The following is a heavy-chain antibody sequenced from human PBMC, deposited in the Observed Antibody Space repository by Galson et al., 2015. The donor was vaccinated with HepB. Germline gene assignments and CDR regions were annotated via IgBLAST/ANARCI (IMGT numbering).Heavy chain of an antibody. J-gene: IGHJ6*02. CDR3: AKAHSSSWYYYYGMDV. CDR1: GFTFSSYA. D-gene: IGHD6-13*01. V-gene: IGHV3-23*01. CDR2: ISGSGGST. Sequence: SLRLSCAASGFTFSSYAMSWVRQAPGKGLEWVSAISGSGGSTYYADSVKGRFTISRDNSKNTLYLQMNSLRAEDTAVYYCAKAHSSSWYYYYGMDVWGQGNTVTVSS.